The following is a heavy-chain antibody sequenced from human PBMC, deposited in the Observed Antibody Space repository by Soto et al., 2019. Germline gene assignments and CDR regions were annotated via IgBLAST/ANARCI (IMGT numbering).Heavy chain of an antibody. J-gene: IGHJ4*02. D-gene: IGHD3-10*01. CDR2: ISYSGST. CDR3: AREFYGEPGY. V-gene: IGHV4-30-4*01. Sequence: QVQLQESGPGLVKPSQTRSLTCTVSGGSISSGDHYWTWIRQSPGKGLEWIGYISYSGSTYYNPSLKSRVSISVDSSKNQFSLNLSSLTVANTAVYSCAREFYGEPGYWGLGTLVTVSS. CDR1: GGSISSGDHY.